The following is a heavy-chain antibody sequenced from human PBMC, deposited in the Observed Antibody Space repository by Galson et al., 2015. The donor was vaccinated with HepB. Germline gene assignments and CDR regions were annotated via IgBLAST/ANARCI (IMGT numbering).Heavy chain of an antibody. Sequence: SVKVSCKASGYTFTGYYMHWVRQAPGQGLEWMGWINPNSGGTNYAQKFQGWVTMTRDTSISTAYMELSRLRSDDTAVYYCARGARYGSGSPYYYYGMDVWGQGTTVTVSS. CDR3: ARGARYGSGSPYYYYGMDV. CDR1: GYTFTGYY. J-gene: IGHJ6*02. V-gene: IGHV1-2*04. D-gene: IGHD3-10*01. CDR2: INPNSGGT.